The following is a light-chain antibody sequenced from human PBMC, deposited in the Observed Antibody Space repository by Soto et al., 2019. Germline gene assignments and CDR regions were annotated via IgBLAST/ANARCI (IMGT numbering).Light chain of an antibody. V-gene: IGKV1-12*01. J-gene: IGKJ3*01. CDR2: AAS. Sequence: DIQLTQSPSFVSASVGDRVTITCRASQGISSWLAWYQQKPGQAPKLLIYAASSLQSGVPSRFSGSGSWTDFTLIINSLQPEDFATYYCQQANSSPFTFGPGTRVDIK. CDR1: QGISSW. CDR3: QQANSSPFT.